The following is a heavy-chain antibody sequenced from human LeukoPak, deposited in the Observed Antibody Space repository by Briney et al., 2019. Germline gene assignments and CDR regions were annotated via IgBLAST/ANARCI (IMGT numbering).Heavy chain of an antibody. CDR1: GGSISSSSYY. Sequence: SETLSFTCTVSGGSISSSSYYWGWIRQPPGKGLEWIGSIYYSGSTYYNPSLKSRVTISVDTSKNQFSLKLSSVTAADTAVYYCARDPGSRDGHNGDAFDIWGQGTMVTVSS. CDR3: ARDPGSRDGHNGDAFDI. J-gene: IGHJ3*02. D-gene: IGHD5-24*01. CDR2: IYYSGST. V-gene: IGHV4-39*07.